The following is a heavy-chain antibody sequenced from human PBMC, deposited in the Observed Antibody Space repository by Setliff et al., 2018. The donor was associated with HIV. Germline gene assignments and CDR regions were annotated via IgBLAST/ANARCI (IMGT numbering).Heavy chain of an antibody. D-gene: IGHD3-3*01. CDR1: GFTFSSYS. J-gene: IGHJ4*02. Sequence: GSLRLSCAASGFTFSSYSMNWVRQAPGKGLEWVSSISSSSSYIYYADSVKGRFTISRDNAKNSLYLQMNSLRAEDTAVDYCLRDRETVSISGVAVPYFDYWGQGTQVTVSS. CDR2: ISSSSSYI. V-gene: IGHV3-21*01. CDR3: LRDRETVSISGVAVPYFDY.